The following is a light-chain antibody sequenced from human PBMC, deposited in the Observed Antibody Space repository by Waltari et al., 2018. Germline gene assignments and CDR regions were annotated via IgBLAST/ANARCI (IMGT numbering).Light chain of an antibody. CDR3: ALYMGSGIWV. V-gene: IGLV8-61*01. Sequence: QTVVTQEPSLSVSPGGTVTLTCTLSSGSVSTTSYATWYQQTPGQPPRTPVYKANARSSGVPDRFSGSIRGNKAALTITGAQADDESDYYCALYMGSGIWVFGGGTKLTVL. CDR1: SGSVSTTSY. J-gene: IGLJ3*02. CDR2: KAN.